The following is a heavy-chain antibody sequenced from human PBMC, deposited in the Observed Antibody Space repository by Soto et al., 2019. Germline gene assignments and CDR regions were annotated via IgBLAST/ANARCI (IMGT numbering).Heavy chain of an antibody. CDR2: IIPIPGTA. Sequence: QVQLVQSGAEVKKPGSSVKVSCKASGGTFGSYAISWVRQAPGQGLEWMGGIIPIPGTANYAQKFQGRVTIAADESTGTAYMELSSLRSEDTAVYYCARSQGSSTSLEIYYYYYYGMDVWGQGTTVTGSS. V-gene: IGHV1-69*01. CDR3: ARSQGSSTSLEIYYYYYYGMDV. D-gene: IGHD2-2*01. CDR1: GGTFGSYA. J-gene: IGHJ6*02.